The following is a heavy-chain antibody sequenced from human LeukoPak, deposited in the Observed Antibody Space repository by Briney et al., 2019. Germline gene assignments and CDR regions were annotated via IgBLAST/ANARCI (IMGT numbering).Heavy chain of an antibody. Sequence: GGSLRLPCAASGFTFSSYAMSWVRQAPGKGLEWVSAISGSGGSTYYADSVKGRFTISRDNSKNTLYLQMNSLRAEDTAVYYCAKLDPGYSSSWYDYWGQGTLVTVSS. CDR1: GFTFSSYA. V-gene: IGHV3-23*01. D-gene: IGHD6-13*01. J-gene: IGHJ4*02. CDR2: ISGSGGST. CDR3: AKLDPGYSSSWYDY.